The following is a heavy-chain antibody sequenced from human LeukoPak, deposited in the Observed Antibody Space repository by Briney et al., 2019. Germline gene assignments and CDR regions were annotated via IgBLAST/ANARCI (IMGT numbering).Heavy chain of an antibody. Sequence: SETLSLTCTVTGGSISSYYWSWIRQPPGKGLEWIGYIYYSVSTNYNPSLKSRFTISVDTSKNQFSLKLSSVTAADTAVYYCARSTGGYFDYWGQGTLVTVSS. V-gene: IGHV4-59*01. CDR3: ARSTGGYFDY. J-gene: IGHJ4*02. D-gene: IGHD4-17*01. CDR2: IYYSVST. CDR1: GGSISSYY.